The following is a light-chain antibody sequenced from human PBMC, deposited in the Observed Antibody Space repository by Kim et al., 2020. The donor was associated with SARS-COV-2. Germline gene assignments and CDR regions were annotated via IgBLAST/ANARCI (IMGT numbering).Light chain of an antibody. CDR2: GAS. CDR1: QSVSSN. V-gene: IGKV3-15*01. CDR3: QQYNNWPLS. J-gene: IGKJ4*01. Sequence: EIVMTQSPATLSVSPGERATLSCRASQSVSSNLAWYQQKPGQAPRLLIYGASTRATGIPVRFSGSGSGTEFTLTISSLQSEDFAVYYCQQYNNWPLSFGGGTKLEI.